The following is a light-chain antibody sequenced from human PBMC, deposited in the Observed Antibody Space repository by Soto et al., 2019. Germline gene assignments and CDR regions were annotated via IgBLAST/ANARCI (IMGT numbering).Light chain of an antibody. Sequence: EIVLTQSPGILSLSPGERATLTCRASQSVTNYIAWYQQRPGQAPRLLMYETSTRATGIPDRFSGSGSGTDFTLTISRLEPEDFAVYFCQQSGTSPLWTFGQGTKVDNK. V-gene: IGKV3-20*01. CDR2: ETS. CDR3: QQSGTSPLWT. J-gene: IGKJ1*01. CDR1: QSVTNY.